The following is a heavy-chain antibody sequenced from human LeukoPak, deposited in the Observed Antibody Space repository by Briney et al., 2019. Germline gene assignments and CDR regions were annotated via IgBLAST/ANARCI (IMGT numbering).Heavy chain of an antibody. CDR2: IYHSGST. V-gene: IGHV4-4*02. D-gene: IGHD3-10*01. CDR3: ARIITMVRGVIINYFDY. CDR1: GGSISSSNW. Sequence: PSETLSLTCAVSGGSISSSNWWSWVRQPPGKGLEWIGEIYHSGSTNYNPSLKSRVTISVDKSKNQFSLKLSSVTAADTAVYYCARIITMVRGVIINYFDYWGQGTLVTVSS. J-gene: IGHJ4*02.